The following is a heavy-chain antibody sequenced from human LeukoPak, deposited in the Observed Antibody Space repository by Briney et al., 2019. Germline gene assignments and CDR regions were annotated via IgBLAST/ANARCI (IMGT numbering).Heavy chain of an antibody. D-gene: IGHD2-8*02. J-gene: IGHJ5*02. V-gene: IGHV1-2*02. CDR3: AKDRTDLRLFAP. CDR2: INPNSDVT. Sequence: GASVTVSCKASGYIYTAYYMHWVRQAPGQGLEWLGWINPNSDVTRYAQKFQGRVTMTRDTSISTAYMELSSLRSDDTAIYYCAKDRTDLRLFAPWGQGTLVTVSS. CDR1: GYIYTAYY.